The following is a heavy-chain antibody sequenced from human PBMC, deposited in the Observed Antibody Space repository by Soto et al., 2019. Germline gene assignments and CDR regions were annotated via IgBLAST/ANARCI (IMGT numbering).Heavy chain of an antibody. CDR1: GGSISSGGYS. CDR3: ASISSRYCSGGTCDRPIDY. V-gene: IGHV4-30-2*01. CDR2: IYHSGT. J-gene: IGHJ4*02. Sequence: QLQLQESGSGLVKPSQTLSLTCAVSGGSISSGGYSWSWIRQPPGKGLEWIGYIYHSGTYYNPSLKSRVTIPVDRSKNQFSLKLSSVTAADTAVYYCASISSRYCSGGTCDRPIDYWGQGTLVTVSS. D-gene: IGHD2-15*01.